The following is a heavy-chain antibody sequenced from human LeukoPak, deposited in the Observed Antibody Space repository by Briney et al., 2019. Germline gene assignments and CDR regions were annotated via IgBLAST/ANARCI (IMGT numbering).Heavy chain of an antibody. V-gene: IGHV3-7*05. J-gene: IGHJ4*02. D-gene: IGHD6-19*01. CDR1: GFTFSNYW. CDR3: VRGSPVAGSSGWF. CDR2: IKQDGSEK. Sequence: PPGGTLRLSCAASGFTFSNYWMSWVRQAPGKGLQWVARIKQDGSEKYYVDSVKGRFTISRDNAKNSLYLQVSSLRAEDTAVYYCVRGSPVAGSSGWFWGQGTLVTVSS.